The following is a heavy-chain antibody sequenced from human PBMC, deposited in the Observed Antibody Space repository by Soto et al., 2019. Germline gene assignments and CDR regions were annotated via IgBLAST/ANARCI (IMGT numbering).Heavy chain of an antibody. D-gene: IGHD1-26*01. CDR3: AREAPLFAGAAEDYFDY. CDR2: INAGNGNT. J-gene: IGHJ4*02. V-gene: IGHV1-3*01. CDR1: GYTFTSYA. Sequence: ASVKVSCKASGYTFTSYAMHWVRQAPGQRLEWMGWINAGNGNTKYSQKFQGRVTITRDTSASTAYMELSSLRSEDTAVYYCAREAPLFAGAAEDYFDYWGQGTLVTVSS.